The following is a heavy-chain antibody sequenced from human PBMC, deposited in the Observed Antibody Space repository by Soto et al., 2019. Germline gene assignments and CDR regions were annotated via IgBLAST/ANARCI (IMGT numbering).Heavy chain of an antibody. CDR3: ARESGGATATLDYYYFYMDV. J-gene: IGHJ6*03. D-gene: IGHD5-12*01. V-gene: IGHV1-2*02. CDR1: GDSFNDYY. CDR2: INPNGGAT. Sequence: VQLAQSGAEVKKPGASVKVSCKTSGDSFNDYYIHWVRQAPGQGLEWMGWINPNGGATKYAQKSQGRVTVTRDTSIRTVYMELSSLRSDDTAVYYCARESGGATATLDYYYFYMDVWGKGTTVTVSS.